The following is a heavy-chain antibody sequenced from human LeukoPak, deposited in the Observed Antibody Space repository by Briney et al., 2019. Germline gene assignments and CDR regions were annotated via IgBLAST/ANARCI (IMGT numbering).Heavy chain of an antibody. Sequence: SETLSLTCTVSGGSISSYYWSWIRQPPGKGLEWIGYTYYSGSTNYNPSLKSRVTISVDTSKNQFSLKLSSVTAADTAVYYCARGIRAADYDYWGQGTLVTVSS. CDR3: ARGIRAADYDY. CDR2: TYYSGST. J-gene: IGHJ4*02. V-gene: IGHV4-59*01. D-gene: IGHD6-13*01. CDR1: GGSISSYY.